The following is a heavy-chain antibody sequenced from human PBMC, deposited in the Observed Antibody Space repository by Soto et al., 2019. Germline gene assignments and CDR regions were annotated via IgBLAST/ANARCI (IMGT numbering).Heavy chain of an antibody. CDR3: ARDPGYCSGGSCYSGAFDI. Sequence: GGSLRLSCAASGFTVSSNYMSWVRQAPGKGLEWVSVIYSGGSTYYADSVKGRFTISRDNSKNTLYLQMNSLRAEDTAVYYCARDPGYCSGGSCYSGAFDIWGQGTMVTVSS. CDR2: IYSGGST. D-gene: IGHD2-15*01. CDR1: GFTVSSNY. V-gene: IGHV3-53*01. J-gene: IGHJ3*02.